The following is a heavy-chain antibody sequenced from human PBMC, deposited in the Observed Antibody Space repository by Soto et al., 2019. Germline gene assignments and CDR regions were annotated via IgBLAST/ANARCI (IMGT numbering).Heavy chain of an antibody. CDR1: GFTFSDHY. CDR3: ARPGPNYVDFSDL. V-gene: IGHV3-11*01. Sequence: ESGGGLVKPGGSLRLSCAASGFTFSDHYMSWIRQTPGKGLEWVSYISDSGKTIYYTDSVKGRFTISRDNAKNSLYLQMNSLRVEDTAVYYCARPGPNYVDFSDLWGQGALVTVSS. D-gene: IGHD4-17*01. CDR2: ISDSGKTI. J-gene: IGHJ5*02.